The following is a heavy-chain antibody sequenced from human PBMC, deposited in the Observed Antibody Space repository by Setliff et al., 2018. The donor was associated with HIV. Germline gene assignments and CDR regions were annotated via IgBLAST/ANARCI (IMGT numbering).Heavy chain of an antibody. CDR1: GFNFGDDY. Sequence: GGSLRLSCVVSGFNFGDDYMSWIRQAPGKGLEWVSYISSSGSFTNYADSVKGRFTISRDNAKNSLYLQMNSLSAEDTAVYYCAKVDSYAGKNFDYWGQGTLVTVSS. CDR3: AKVDSYAGKNFDY. J-gene: IGHJ4*02. CDR2: ISSSGSFT. D-gene: IGHD5-18*01. V-gene: IGHV3-11*05.